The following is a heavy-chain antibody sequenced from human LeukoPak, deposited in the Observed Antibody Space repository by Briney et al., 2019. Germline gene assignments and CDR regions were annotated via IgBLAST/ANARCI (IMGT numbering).Heavy chain of an antibody. V-gene: IGHV3-48*03. CDR1: GFTFSTYE. D-gene: IGHD5/OR15-5a*01. Sequence: PGGSLRLSCAASGFTFSTYEMNWVRQAPGKGLEWVSYISSRGSTIHYTDSVKGRFTISRDNAKNSLYLRMNILRAEDTALYYCAAHSSLRYWGQGILVTVSS. J-gene: IGHJ4*02. CDR3: AAHSSLRY. CDR2: ISSRGSTI.